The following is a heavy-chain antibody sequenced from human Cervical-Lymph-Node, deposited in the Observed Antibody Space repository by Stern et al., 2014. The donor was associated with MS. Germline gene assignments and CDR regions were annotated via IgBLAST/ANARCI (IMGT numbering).Heavy chain of an antibody. CDR1: GYTFTGYY. D-gene: IGHD6-19*01. V-gene: IGHV1-2*06. Sequence: VQLVESGAEVKKPGASVKVSCKASGYTFTGYYMHWVRQAPGQGLEWMGRINPKSGGTNYAQKFQGRVTMIRDTSTSTAYMELTRLRSDDTALYYCARGLSPLVVADDAFDIWGQGTMVTVSS. J-gene: IGHJ3*02. CDR2: INPKSGGT. CDR3: ARGLSPLVVADDAFDI.